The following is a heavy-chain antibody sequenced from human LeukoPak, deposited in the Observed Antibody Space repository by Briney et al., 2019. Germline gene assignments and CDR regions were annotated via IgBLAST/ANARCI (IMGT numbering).Heavy chain of an antibody. J-gene: IGHJ6*04. CDR2: IIPMFVTP. CDR3: AMRYYYGSGSPYYFYGSDV. Sequence: SVKVSCKASGDTFSGYGISWVRQAPGQGLEWMGGIIPMFVTPNYAQNFQGRVTITADESTSTAYMELSSLRSGDTAVYYCAMRYYYGSGSPYYFYGSDVWGKGTTVTVSS. CDR1: GDTFSGYG. D-gene: IGHD3-10*01. V-gene: IGHV1-69*13.